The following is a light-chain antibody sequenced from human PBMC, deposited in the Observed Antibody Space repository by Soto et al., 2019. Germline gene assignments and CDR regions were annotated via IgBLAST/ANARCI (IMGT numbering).Light chain of an antibody. CDR2: DAS. Sequence: EIVLTQSPGTLSLSPGERATLSCRASQSVSSSSFSWYQQKPGQAPRLLIYDASSRASGIPDRFSGSGSGTDFTLTISRLEPEDSAVYYCQQFGSLHWTLGQGTKVDIK. CDR1: QSVSSSS. CDR3: QQFGSLHWT. J-gene: IGKJ1*01. V-gene: IGKV3-20*01.